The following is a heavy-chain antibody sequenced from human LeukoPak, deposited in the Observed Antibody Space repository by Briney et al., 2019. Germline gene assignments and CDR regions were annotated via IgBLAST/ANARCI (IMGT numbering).Heavy chain of an antibody. Sequence: PGGSLRLSCAASGFTFSNAWMSWIRQPPGKGLEWIGYIYYTGTTNYNPSLKSRVTISVDISKNHFSLKLSSVTAADTAVYYCASGYFGDAFDVWGQGTMVTVSS. CDR2: IYYTGTT. J-gene: IGHJ3*01. CDR1: GFTFSNAW. D-gene: IGHD3-9*01. CDR3: ASGYFGDAFDV. V-gene: IGHV4-59*08.